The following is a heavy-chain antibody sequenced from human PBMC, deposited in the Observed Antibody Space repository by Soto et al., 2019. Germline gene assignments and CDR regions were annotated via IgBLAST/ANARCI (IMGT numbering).Heavy chain of an antibody. V-gene: IGHV5-51*01. Sequence: PGESLKISCKGSGYSFTSYWIGWVRQMPGKGLEWMGIIYPGDSDTRYSPSFQGQVTISADKSINTAYLQWSSLKASDTAMYYCARRITIFGDQNWFDPWGQGTLVTVSS. D-gene: IGHD3-3*01. CDR3: ARRITIFGDQNWFDP. J-gene: IGHJ5*02. CDR2: IYPGDSDT. CDR1: GYSFTSYW.